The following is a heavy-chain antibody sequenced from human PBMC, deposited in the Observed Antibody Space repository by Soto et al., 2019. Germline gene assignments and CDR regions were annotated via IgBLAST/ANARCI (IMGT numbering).Heavy chain of an antibody. J-gene: IGHJ4*02. V-gene: IGHV3-33*01. Sequence: GGSLRLSCAASGFTFSSYGMHWVRQAPGKGLEWVAVIWYDGSNKYYADSVKGRFTISRDNSKNTLYLQMNSLRAEDTAVYYCAREWQGIAVAYDYWGQGTLVTVSS. D-gene: IGHD6-19*01. CDR1: GFTFSSYG. CDR3: AREWQGIAVAYDY. CDR2: IWYDGSNK.